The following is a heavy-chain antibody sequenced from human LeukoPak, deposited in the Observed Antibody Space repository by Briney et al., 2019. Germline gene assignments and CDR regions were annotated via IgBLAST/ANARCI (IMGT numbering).Heavy chain of an antibody. J-gene: IGHJ4*02. CDR1: GGSISSGSYY. CDR2: IYTSGST. Sequence: SETLSLTCTVSGGSISSGSYYWSWIRQPAGKGLEWIGRIYTSGSTNYNLSLKSRVTISVDTSKNQFSLKLSSVTAADTAVYYCARVGPGFLPLLYYFDYWGQGTLVTVSS. CDR3: ARVGPGFLPLLYYFDY. V-gene: IGHV4-61*02.